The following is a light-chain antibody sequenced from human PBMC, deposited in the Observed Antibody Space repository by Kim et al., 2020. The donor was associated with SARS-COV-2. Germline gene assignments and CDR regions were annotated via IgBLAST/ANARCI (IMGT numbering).Light chain of an antibody. CDR2: DNN. J-gene: IGLJ2*01. CDR1: NPSIGKIY. V-gene: IGLV1-51*01. CDR3: GTWDSSLSVVV. Sequence: KVTSSCAGSNPSIGKIYVEWYQQLPGTSTNRLIYDNNKRPTVMPYRLSGSRSGPSVTLGIAGLQTGDEADYYCGTWDSSLSVVVFGGGTQLTVL.